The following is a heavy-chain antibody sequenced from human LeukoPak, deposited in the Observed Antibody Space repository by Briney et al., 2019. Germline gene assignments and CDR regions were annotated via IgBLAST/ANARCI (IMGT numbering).Heavy chain of an antibody. CDR2: IYYSGST. Sequence: PSETLSLTCTVSGVSISRYYRTWTRQPPGKGLEWIGYIYYSGSTNYNPSLKSRVTISVDTSKNQFSLKLSSVTAADTAVYYCASLYCSGCSCRLLPLEPAFDIWGQGTMVTVSS. J-gene: IGHJ3*02. V-gene: IGHV4-59*01. CDR3: ASLYCSGCSCRLLPLEPAFDI. D-gene: IGHD2-15*01. CDR1: GVSISRYY.